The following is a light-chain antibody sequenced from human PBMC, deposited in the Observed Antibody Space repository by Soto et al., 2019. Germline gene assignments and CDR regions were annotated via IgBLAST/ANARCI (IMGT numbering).Light chain of an antibody. V-gene: IGKV1-8*01. J-gene: IGKJ1*01. CDR3: QQSYSTWT. CDR1: QGISSY. CDR2: AAS. Sequence: AIRMTQSPSSLSASTGDRVTITCRASQGISSYLAWYQQKPGKAPKLLIYAASTLQSGVPSRFSGSGSGTEFTLTISSLQPEDFATYYCQQSYSTWTFGQGTKVDIK.